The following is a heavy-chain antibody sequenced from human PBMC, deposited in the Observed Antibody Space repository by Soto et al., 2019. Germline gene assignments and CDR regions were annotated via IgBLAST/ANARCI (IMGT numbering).Heavy chain of an antibody. CDR3: AKGGSVLMVYADNWFDP. Sequence: GWSLRLSCAASGFTFNDYAMSWVRQAPGKGLEWVSGISSSGSTTHYADSVKGRFTISRDNSKNTLYLQMISLRAEDTAVYYCAKGGSVLMVYADNWFDPWGQGTLVTVSS. D-gene: IGHD2-8*01. V-gene: IGHV3-23*01. CDR1: GFTFNDYA. J-gene: IGHJ5*02. CDR2: ISSSGSTT.